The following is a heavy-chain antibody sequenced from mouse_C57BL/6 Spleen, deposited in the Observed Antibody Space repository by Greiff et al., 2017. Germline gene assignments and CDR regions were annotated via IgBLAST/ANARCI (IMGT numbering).Heavy chain of an antibody. CDR3: ARGVHWYFDV. V-gene: IGHV1-7*01. Sequence: VQRVESGAELAKPGASVKLSCKASGYTFTSYWMHWVKQRPGQGLEWIGYINPSSGYTKYNQKFKDKATLTADKSSSTAYMQLSSLTYEDSAVYYCARGVHWYFDVWGTGTTVTVSS. CDR1: GYTFTSYW. CDR2: INPSSGYT. J-gene: IGHJ1*03.